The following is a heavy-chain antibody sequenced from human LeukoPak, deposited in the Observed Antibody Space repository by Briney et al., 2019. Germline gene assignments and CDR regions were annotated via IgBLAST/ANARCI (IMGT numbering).Heavy chain of an antibody. CDR2: ISSSSNYI. D-gene: IGHD3-3*01. CDR3: ARDRRAPYYGFRSGYIDHYYMDV. J-gene: IGHJ6*03. CDR1: GFTFSSYS. Sequence: KPGGSLRLSCAVSGFTFSSYSMNWVRQAPGKGLEWVSSISSSSNYIYYADSVKGRFTISRDNAKNSLHLQMNSLRAEDTAVYYCARDRRAPYYGFRSGYIDHYYMDVWGKGTTVTVSS. V-gene: IGHV3-21*01.